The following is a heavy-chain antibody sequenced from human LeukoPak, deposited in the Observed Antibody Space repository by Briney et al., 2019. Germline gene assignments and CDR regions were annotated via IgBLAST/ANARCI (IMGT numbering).Heavy chain of an antibody. D-gene: IGHD6-19*01. V-gene: IGHV4-39*07. CDR3: ARGQWLPPCFGDI. CDR2: IYYSGST. CDR1: GGSISSGDYY. J-gene: IGHJ3*02. Sequence: SETLSLTCTVSGGSISSGDYYWGWIRQPPGKGLEWIGSIYYSGSTYYNPSLKSRVTISVDTSKNQFSLKLSSVTAADTAVYYCARGQWLPPCFGDIWGQGTMVTVSS.